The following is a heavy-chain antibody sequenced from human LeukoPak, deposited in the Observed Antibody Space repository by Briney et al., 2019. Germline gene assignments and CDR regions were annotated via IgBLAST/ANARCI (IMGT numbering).Heavy chain of an antibody. Sequence: GGSLRLSCAASGFTFSNFAMRWVRQAPGKGLDWVSAISNSGTGTYYADSVKGRFTISRDNSKNTMYLQMDSLRAEDTAVYYCAKVDRGYFDYWGQGTLVTVSS. D-gene: IGHD3-10*01. CDR3: AKVDRGYFDY. J-gene: IGHJ4*02. CDR1: GFTFSNFA. V-gene: IGHV3-23*01. CDR2: ISNSGTGT.